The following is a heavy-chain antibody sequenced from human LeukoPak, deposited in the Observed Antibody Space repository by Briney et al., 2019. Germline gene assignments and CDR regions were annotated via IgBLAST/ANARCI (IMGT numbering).Heavy chain of an antibody. CDR1: SRFINRYY. CDR2: IYYTGST. D-gene: IGHD3-9*01. Sequence: SETLSLTCTVCSRFINRYYWRWLRQPPGKGLECIGHIYYTGSTYYKPSLESRVTISVDTAKNQISLKMSTVPCVDTAVYSCARYEVFSPGYSASSPRHCFDQWGQGTLVTVSS. V-gene: IGHV4-59*01. J-gene: IGHJ4*02. CDR3: ARYEVFSPGYSASSPRHCFDQ.